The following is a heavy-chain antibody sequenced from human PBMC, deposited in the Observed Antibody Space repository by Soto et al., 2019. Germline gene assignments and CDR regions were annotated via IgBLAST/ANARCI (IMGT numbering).Heavy chain of an antibody. CDR2: ISGSGGST. D-gene: IGHD3-22*01. J-gene: IGHJ3*02. CDR3: AKSDITMIVVVTTGGAFDI. Sequence: GGSLRLSCAASGFTFSSYAMSWVGQAPGKGLEWVSAISGSGGSTYYADSVKGRFTISRDNSKNTLYLQMNSLRAEDTAVYYCAKSDITMIVVVTTGGAFDIWGQGTMVTVSS. CDR1: GFTFSSYA. V-gene: IGHV3-23*01.